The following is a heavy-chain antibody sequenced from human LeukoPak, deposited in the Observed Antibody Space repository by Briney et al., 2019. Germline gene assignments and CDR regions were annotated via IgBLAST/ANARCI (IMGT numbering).Heavy chain of an antibody. J-gene: IGHJ4*02. CDR1: RFTFSSYK. V-gene: IGHV3-21*01. CDR3: ARESGSGEFDY. CDR2: ISSSSSYI. D-gene: IGHD6-25*01. Sequence: GGSLRVSCAASRFTFSSYKVNWVRQAPGKGLEWVSSISSSSSYIYYADSVKGRFTISRDNARNSLYLQMNSLRAEDTAVYYCARESGSGEFDYWGQGTLVTVSS.